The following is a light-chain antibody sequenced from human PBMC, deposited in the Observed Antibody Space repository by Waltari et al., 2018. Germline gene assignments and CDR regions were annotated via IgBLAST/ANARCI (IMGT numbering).Light chain of an antibody. Sequence: DIQMTQSPSSLSASVGDRVTITCQASRDIHHYLNWYQQKPGKAPKLLIYDASTLETGVPSRFSGSGSGTDFVFTISRLQPEDIATYYCQHYDGVPPWTFGQGTRVDFK. CDR2: DAS. CDR1: RDIHHY. V-gene: IGKV1-33*01. CDR3: QHYDGVPPWT. J-gene: IGKJ1*01.